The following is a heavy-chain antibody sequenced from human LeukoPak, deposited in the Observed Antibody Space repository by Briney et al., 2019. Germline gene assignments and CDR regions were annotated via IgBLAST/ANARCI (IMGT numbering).Heavy chain of an antibody. J-gene: IGHJ4*02. CDR2: IYSGGST. CDR3: ARGWIIVGATGFRY. D-gene: IGHD1-26*01. V-gene: IGHV3-66*01. CDR1: GFTVSSNY. Sequence: PGGSLRLSCAASGFTVSSNYMSWVRQAPGKGLEWVSVIYSGGSTYYADSVKGRFTISRDNSKNTLYLQMNSLRAEDTAVYYCARGWIIVGATGFRYWGQGTLVTVSS.